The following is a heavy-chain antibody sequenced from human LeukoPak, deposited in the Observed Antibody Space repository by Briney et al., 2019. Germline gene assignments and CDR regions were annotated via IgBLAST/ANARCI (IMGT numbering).Heavy chain of an antibody. D-gene: IGHD3-10*01. CDR2: TYYGGST. J-gene: IGHJ5*02. V-gene: IGHV4-31*03. CDR3: AREGASGSPRGRFDP. Sequence: ASQTLSLTCTVSGFPFSSGVYYWSWICQHPGKGLEWVAYTYYGGSTHYNPSLKSRVTISINTSKNQFSLRLSSVTAADTAVYYCAREGASGSPRGRFDPWGQGTLVTVSS. CDR1: GFPFSSGVYY.